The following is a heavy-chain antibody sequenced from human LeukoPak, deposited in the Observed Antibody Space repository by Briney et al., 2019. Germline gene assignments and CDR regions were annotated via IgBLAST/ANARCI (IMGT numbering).Heavy chain of an antibody. V-gene: IGHV4-59*01. CDR2: IYYSGST. CDR3: ARGYSYGYGATRTSYWYFDL. D-gene: IGHD5-18*01. CDR1: GGSISSYY. J-gene: IGHJ2*01. Sequence: PSETLSLTCTVSGGSISSYYWSWIRQPPGKALEWIGYIYYSGSTNYNPSLKSRVTISVDTSKNQFSLKLSSVTAADTAVYYCARGYSYGYGATRTSYWYFDLWGRGTLVTVSS.